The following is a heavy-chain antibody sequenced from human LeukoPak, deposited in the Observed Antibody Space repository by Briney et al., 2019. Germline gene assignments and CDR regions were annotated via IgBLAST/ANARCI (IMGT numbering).Heavy chain of an antibody. D-gene: IGHD3-10*01. CDR2: IIPIFGTA. Sequence: GASVKVSCKASGGTFSSYAISWVRQARGQGLEWMGGIIPIFGTANYAQKFQGRVTITADESTSTAYMELSSLGSEDTAVYYCARETMVQGVTHFDYWGQGTLVTVSS. CDR1: GGTFSSYA. V-gene: IGHV1-69*01. CDR3: ARETMVQGVTHFDY. J-gene: IGHJ4*02.